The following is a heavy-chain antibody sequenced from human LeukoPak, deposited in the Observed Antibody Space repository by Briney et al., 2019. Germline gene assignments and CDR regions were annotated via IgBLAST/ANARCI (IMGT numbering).Heavy chain of an antibody. CDR2: IKQDGSEK. J-gene: IGHJ4*02. CDR1: GFTFSSYA. V-gene: IGHV3-7*01. CDR3: ARRGKVGATNPPYFDY. D-gene: IGHD1-26*01. Sequence: GGSLRLSCAASGFTFSSYAMSWVRQAPGKGLEWVANIKQDGSEKYYVDSVKGRFTISRDNAKNSLYLQMNSLRAEDTAVYYCARRGKVGATNPPYFDYWGQGTLVTVSS.